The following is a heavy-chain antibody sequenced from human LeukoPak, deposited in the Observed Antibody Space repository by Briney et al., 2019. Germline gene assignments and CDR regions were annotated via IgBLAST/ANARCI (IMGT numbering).Heavy chain of an antibody. V-gene: IGHV3-21*01. J-gene: IGHJ4*02. CDR3: AGARYSSSSDFDY. D-gene: IGHD6-6*01. Sequence: GGALRLSCAASGFIFSSYNTNWVRAAPGKGLEWVSSISSSSSYIYYAHSMKGRFTISRDNAKNSLYLQMNSLRAEDTAVYYCAGARYSSSSDFDYWGQGTLVTVSS. CDR2: ISSSSSYI. CDR1: GFIFSSYN.